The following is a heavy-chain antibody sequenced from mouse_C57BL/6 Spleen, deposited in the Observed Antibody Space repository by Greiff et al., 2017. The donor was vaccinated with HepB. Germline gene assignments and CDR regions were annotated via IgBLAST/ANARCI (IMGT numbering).Heavy chain of an antibody. Sequence: LQESGAELVRPGTSVKVSCKASGYAFTNYLIEWVKQRPGQGLEWIGVINPGSGGTNYNEKFKGKATLTADKSSSTAYMQLSSLTSEDSAVYFCTVVATDYYAMDYWGQGTSVTVSS. CDR1: GYAFTNYL. D-gene: IGHD1-1*01. CDR2: INPGSGGT. CDR3: TVVATDYYAMDY. V-gene: IGHV1-54*01. J-gene: IGHJ4*01.